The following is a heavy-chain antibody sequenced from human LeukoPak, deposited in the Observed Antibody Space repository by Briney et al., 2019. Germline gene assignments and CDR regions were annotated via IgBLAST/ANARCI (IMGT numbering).Heavy chain of an antibody. CDR2: IRYDGSNK. Sequence: GGSLRLSCAASGCTFSSYGMHWVRQAPGKGLEWVAFIRYDGSNKYYADSVKGRFPISRDNSKNTLYLQMNSLRAEDTAVYYCVKPADIVVVLAATRFFDYWGKGTLVTVSS. D-gene: IGHD2-15*01. CDR1: GCTFSSYG. V-gene: IGHV3-30*02. CDR3: VKPADIVVVLAATRFFDY. J-gene: IGHJ4*02.